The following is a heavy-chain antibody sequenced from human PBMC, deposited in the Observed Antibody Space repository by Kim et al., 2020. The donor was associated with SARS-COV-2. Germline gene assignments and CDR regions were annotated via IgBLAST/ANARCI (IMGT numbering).Heavy chain of an antibody. CDR2: IKSKTDGGTT. D-gene: IGHD3-10*01. CDR3: TTAPTPRRGPY. Sequence: GGSLRLSCAASGFTFSNAWMSWVRQAPGKGLEWVARIKSKTDGGTTDYAAPVKGRFTISRDDSKNTLYLQMNSLKTEDTAVYYCTTAPTPRRGPYWGQGTLVTVSS. J-gene: IGHJ4*02. V-gene: IGHV3-15*01. CDR1: GFTFSNAW.